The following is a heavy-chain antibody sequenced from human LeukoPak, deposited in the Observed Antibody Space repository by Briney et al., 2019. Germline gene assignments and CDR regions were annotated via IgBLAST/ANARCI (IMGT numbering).Heavy chain of an antibody. J-gene: IGHJ5*02. D-gene: IGHD2-15*01. CDR1: GGSFSGYY. V-gene: IGHV4-34*01. CDR3: ATIPYCSGGSCRPSYNWFDP. Sequence: SETLSLTCAVYGGSFSGYYWSWIRQPPGKGLEWIGEINHSGSTNYNPSLKSRVTISVDTSKNQFSLKLSSVTAADTAVYYCATIPYCSGGSCRPSYNWFDPWGQGTLVTVSS. CDR2: INHSGST.